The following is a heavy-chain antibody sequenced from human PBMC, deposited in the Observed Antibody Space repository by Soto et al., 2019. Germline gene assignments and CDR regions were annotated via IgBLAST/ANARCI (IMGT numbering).Heavy chain of an antibody. CDR3: AREWSAAGHFYGMDA. CDR1: GYTFTSYD. Sequence: QVQLVQSGAEVKKPGASVQVSCKTSGYTFTSYDINWVRQAPGQGLEWVGWMNTNSDDTRSAQKFRGRYNLGEDKSMIAVYRKLSNLRPAASAVYYCAREWSAAGHFYGMDAWGQGTTGAVSS. J-gene: IGHJ6*02. CDR2: MNTNSDDT. D-gene: IGHD6-13*01. V-gene: IGHV1-8*01.